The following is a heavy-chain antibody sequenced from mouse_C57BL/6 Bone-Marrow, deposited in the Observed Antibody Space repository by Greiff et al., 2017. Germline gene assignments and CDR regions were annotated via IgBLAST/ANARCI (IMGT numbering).Heavy chain of an antibody. J-gene: IGHJ2*01. V-gene: IGHV14-4*01. D-gene: IGHD2-3*01. CDR3: SSFDGNYFDF. Sequence: EVQLQQSGAELVRPGASVKLSCTASGFNIKDDYIHWVKQRPEQGLAWIGWIDPEIGDTEYASKFQGKATITSDTSSNTAYLQLSSLTSEDTAVYYCSSFDGNYFDFWGQGTPLTVDS. CDR1: GFNIKDDY. CDR2: IDPEIGDT.